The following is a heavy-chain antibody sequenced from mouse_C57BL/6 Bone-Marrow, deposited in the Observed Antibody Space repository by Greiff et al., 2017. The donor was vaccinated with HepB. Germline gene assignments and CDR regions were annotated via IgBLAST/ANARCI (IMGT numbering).Heavy chain of an antibody. D-gene: IGHD2-2*01. V-gene: IGHV1-50*01. J-gene: IGHJ4*01. CDR2: IDPSDSYT. CDR1: GYTFPSYW. Sequence: QVQLQQPGAELVKPGASVKLSCKASGYTFPSYWMQWVKQRPGQGLEWIGEIDPSDSYTNYNQKFKGKATLTVDTSSSTAYMQLSSLTSEDSAVYYCARLGGYDHYYAMDYWGQGTSVTVSS. CDR3: ARLGGYDHYYAMDY.